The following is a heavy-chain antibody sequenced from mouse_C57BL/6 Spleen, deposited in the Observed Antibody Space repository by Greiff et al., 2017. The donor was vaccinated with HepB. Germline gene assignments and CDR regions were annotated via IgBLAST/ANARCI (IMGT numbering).Heavy chain of an antibody. CDR2: ISDGGSYT. CDR1: GFTFSSYA. Sequence: EVQRVESGGGLVKPGGSLKLSCAASGFTFSSYAMSWVRQTPEKRLEWVATISDGGSYTYYPDNVKGRFTISRDNAKNNLYLQMSHLKSEDTAMYYCAREITGGNYFDYWGQGTTLTVSS. V-gene: IGHV5-4*01. J-gene: IGHJ2*01. CDR3: AREITGGNYFDY. D-gene: IGHD2-4*01.